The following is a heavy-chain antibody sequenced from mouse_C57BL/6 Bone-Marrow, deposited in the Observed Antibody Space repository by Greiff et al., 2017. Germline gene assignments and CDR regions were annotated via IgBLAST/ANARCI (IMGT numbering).Heavy chain of an antibody. CDR2: INPSSGYT. CDR3: ARAPYSNFFDY. Sequence: QVQLQQSGAELAKPGASVKLSCKASGYTFTSYWMHWVKQRPGQGLEWIGYINPSSGYTKYNQKFKDKATLTAEKSSSTAYMQLSSLTYEDSAVYYCARAPYSNFFDYWGQGTTLTVSS. CDR1: GYTFTSYW. D-gene: IGHD2-5*01. V-gene: IGHV1-7*01. J-gene: IGHJ2*01.